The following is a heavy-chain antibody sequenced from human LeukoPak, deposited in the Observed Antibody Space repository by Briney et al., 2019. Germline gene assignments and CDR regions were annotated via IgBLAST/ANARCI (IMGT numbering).Heavy chain of an antibody. Sequence: GRSLRLSCAASGFTFSSYGMHWVRQAPGKGLEWVAVISYDGSNKYYADSVKGRFTISRDNSKNTLYLRMNSLRAEDTAVYYCAKDLFFGLFVGLGTGGFDYWGQGTLVTVSS. CDR1: GFTFSSYG. CDR3: AKDLFFGLFVGLGTGGFDY. J-gene: IGHJ4*02. V-gene: IGHV3-30*18. CDR2: ISYDGSNK. D-gene: IGHD1/OR15-1a*01.